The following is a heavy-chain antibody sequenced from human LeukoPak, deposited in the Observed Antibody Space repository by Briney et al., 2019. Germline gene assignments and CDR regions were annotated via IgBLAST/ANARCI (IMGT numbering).Heavy chain of an antibody. D-gene: IGHD1-7*01. CDR3: ARGRANWDYDFDR. V-gene: IGHV4-34*01. Sequence: PSETLSLTCGVSGGSFIGFHWSWIRQFPGKGLEWIGEINPLEAPTRGGNYNPSLKSRVTMSVDTSQDQFSLRLTSVSAADTAVYYCARGRANWDYDFDRWGQGTLVIVSS. CDR1: GGSFIGFH. CDR2: INPLEAPTRGG. J-gene: IGHJ4*02.